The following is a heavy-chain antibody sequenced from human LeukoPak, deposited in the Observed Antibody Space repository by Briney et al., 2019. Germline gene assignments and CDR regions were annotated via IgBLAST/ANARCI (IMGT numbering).Heavy chain of an antibody. CDR3: STLVGGTTSGLHY. CDR1: GFTFSGSV. Sequence: GGSLRLSCAASGFTFSGSVMHWVRQASGKGLEWVGLIRSKANSYATVYAASVKGSFTISRDDSKNTAYLQMNSLKTEDTAVFYCSTLVGGTTSGLHYWGQGTLVTVSS. D-gene: IGHD1-26*01. J-gene: IGHJ4*02. V-gene: IGHV3-73*01. CDR2: IRSKANSYAT.